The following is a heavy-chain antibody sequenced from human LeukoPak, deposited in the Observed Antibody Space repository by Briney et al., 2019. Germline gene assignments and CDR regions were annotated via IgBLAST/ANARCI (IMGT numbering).Heavy chain of an antibody. CDR3: ARGRLSQAYCGGDCYSGEYWYFDL. D-gene: IGHD2-21*01. CDR2: IIPILGIA. V-gene: IGHV1-69*02. J-gene: IGHJ2*01. CDR1: GGTFSSYT. Sequence: SVKVSCKASGGTFSSYTISWVRQAPGQGLEWMGRIIPILGIANYAQKFQGRVTITADESTSTAYMELSSLRSEDTAVYYCARGRLSQAYCGGDCYSGEYWYFDLWGRGTLVTVSS.